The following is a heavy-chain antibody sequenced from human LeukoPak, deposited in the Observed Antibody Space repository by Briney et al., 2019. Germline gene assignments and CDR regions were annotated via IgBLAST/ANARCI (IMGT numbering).Heavy chain of an antibody. CDR2: ISYEGTNK. Sequence: GGSLRLSCAASGFTFSSYAMHWVRQAPGKGLEWVAVISYEGTNKYYADSVKGRFTISRDNSKNTLYLQMDSLRAEDTAVYYCASPITGYSSSWPYYYYAMDVWGQGTTVTFSS. CDR1: GFTFSSYA. D-gene: IGHD6-13*01. V-gene: IGHV3-30-3*01. J-gene: IGHJ6*02. CDR3: ASPITGYSSSWPYYYYAMDV.